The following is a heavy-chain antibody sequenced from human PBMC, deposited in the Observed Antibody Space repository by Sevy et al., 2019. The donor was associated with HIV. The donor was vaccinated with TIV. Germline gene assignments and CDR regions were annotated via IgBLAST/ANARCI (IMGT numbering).Heavy chain of an antibody. J-gene: IGHJ5*02. D-gene: IGHD3-22*01. V-gene: IGHV3-23*01. CDR1: GFTFSTSD. CDR2: IGGSGDST. Sequence: GGSLRLSCAASGFTFSTSDMTWVHQAPGKGLEWVSSIGGSGDSTYDADSVKGRFTISRDNSKKTLYLQMISLRAEDAAVYYCAQETTFYYDCLGYHSILDLWGQGTLVTVSS. CDR3: AQETTFYYDCLGYHSILDL.